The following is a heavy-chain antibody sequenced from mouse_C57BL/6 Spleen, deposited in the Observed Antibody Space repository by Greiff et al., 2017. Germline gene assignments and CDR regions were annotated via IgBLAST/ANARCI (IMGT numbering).Heavy chain of an antibody. V-gene: IGHV5-4*01. Sequence: EVQGVESGGGLVKPGGSLKLSCAASGFTFSSYAMSWVRQTPEKRLEWVATISDGGSYTYYPDNVKGRFTISRDNAKNNLYLQMSHLKSEDTAMYYCARDRGTGTTWFAYWGQGTLVTVSA. CDR2: ISDGGSYT. J-gene: IGHJ3*01. CDR3: ARDRGTGTTWFAY. D-gene: IGHD4-1*01. CDR1: GFTFSSYA.